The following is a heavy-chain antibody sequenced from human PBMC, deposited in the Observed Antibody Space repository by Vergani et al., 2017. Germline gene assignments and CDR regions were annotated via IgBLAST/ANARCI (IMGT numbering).Heavy chain of an antibody. CDR1: GYSFTSYW. CDR2: ILPGDSDT. Sequence: EVQLVQSGAEVKKPGESLKISCKGSGYSFTSYWIGWVRQMPGKGLEWMGIILPGDSDTRYSPSFQGQVTIPADKSSSTAYLQWSSLKASDTAMYYCARHGDTAMVPGYYYYGMDVWGQGTTVTVSS. J-gene: IGHJ6*02. V-gene: IGHV5-51*01. D-gene: IGHD5-18*01. CDR3: ARHGDTAMVPGYYYYGMDV.